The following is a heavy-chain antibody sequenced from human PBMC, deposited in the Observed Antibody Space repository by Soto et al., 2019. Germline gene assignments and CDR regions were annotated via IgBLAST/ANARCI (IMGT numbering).Heavy chain of an antibody. J-gene: IGHJ5*02. V-gene: IGHV3-11*01. Sequence: GGSLRLSCAASGFTFSEYAMTWVRQAPGKGLEWVSFISSSGSTIYYADSVKGRFTISRDNAKNSLYLQMNSLRAEDTAVYYCARTATVTTAGWFDPWGQGTLVTVSS. CDR2: ISSSGSTI. CDR3: ARTATVTTAGWFDP. D-gene: IGHD4-4*01. CDR1: GFTFSEYA.